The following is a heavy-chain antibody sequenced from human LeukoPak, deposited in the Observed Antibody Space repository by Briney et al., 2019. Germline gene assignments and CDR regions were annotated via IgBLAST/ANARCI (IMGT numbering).Heavy chain of an antibody. CDR1: GGSFSGYY. Sequence: NSSETLSLTCAVYGGSFSGYYWSWIRQPPGKGLGWIGEINHSGSTNYNPSLKSRVTISVDTSKNQFSLKLSSVTAADTAVYYCARVGVVVPAAIAWGQGTLVTVSS. CDR2: INHSGST. D-gene: IGHD2-2*01. CDR3: ARVGVVVPAAIA. V-gene: IGHV4-34*01. J-gene: IGHJ5*02.